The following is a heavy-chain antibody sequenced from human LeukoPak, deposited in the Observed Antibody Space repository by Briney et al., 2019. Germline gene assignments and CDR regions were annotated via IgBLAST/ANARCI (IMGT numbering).Heavy chain of an antibody. CDR1: GGSISTSSYY. Sequence: SETLSLTCTVSGGSISTSSYYWGWIRQPPGKGLEWIGSIYYSGSTYYNPSLKSRVTISVDTSKNQFSLKLSSVTAADTAVYYCAREGMVAYFDYWGQGTLVTVSS. CDR3: AREGMVAYFDY. J-gene: IGHJ4*02. CDR2: IYYSGST. D-gene: IGHD2-15*01. V-gene: IGHV4-39*07.